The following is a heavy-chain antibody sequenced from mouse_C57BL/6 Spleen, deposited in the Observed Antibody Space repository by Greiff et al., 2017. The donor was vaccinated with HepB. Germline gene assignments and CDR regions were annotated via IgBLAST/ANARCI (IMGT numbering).Heavy chain of an antibody. V-gene: IGHV1-9*01. CDR3: ARRGIYYYGSSYVSYAMDY. Sequence: VKLQESGAELMKPGASVKLSCKATGYTFTGYWIEWVKQRPGHGLEWIGEILPGSGSTNYNEKFKGKATFTADTSSNTAYMQLSSLTTEDSAIYYCARRGIYYYGSSYVSYAMDYWGQGTSVTVSS. CDR1: GYTFTGYW. D-gene: IGHD1-1*01. J-gene: IGHJ4*01. CDR2: ILPGSGST.